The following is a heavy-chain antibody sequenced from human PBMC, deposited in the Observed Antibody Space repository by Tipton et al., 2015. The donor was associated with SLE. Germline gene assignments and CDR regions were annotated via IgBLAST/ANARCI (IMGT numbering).Heavy chain of an antibody. Sequence: TLSLTCNVSGGSISSGGYYWSWIRQPPGKGLEWIGYIYYSGSTNYNPSLKSRVTISVDTSKNQFSLKLTSVTAADTAVYYCAGTLDTTMGPFDCWGQGTLVTVSS. J-gene: IGHJ4*02. V-gene: IGHV4-61*08. CDR3: AGTLDTTMGPFDC. D-gene: IGHD5-18*01. CDR1: GGSISSGGYY. CDR2: IYYSGST.